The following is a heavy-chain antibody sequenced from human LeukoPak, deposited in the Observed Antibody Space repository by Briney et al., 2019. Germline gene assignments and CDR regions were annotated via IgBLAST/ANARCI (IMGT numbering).Heavy chain of an antibody. J-gene: IGHJ5*02. CDR1: GGSISRYY. V-gene: IGHV4-4*07. Sequence: KPSETLSLTCTVSGGSISRYYWSWIRQPAGEGLEWIGRIYTSGSTNYTPSFESRVTMSVDTSKDQFSLKLSSVTAADTAVYYCARGVVVPAATYNWFDPWGQGTLVTVSS. D-gene: IGHD2-2*01. CDR2: IYTSGST. CDR3: ARGVVVPAATYNWFDP.